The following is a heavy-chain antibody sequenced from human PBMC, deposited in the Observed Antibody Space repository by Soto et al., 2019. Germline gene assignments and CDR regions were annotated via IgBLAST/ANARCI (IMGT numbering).Heavy chain of an antibody. Sequence: SETLSLTCAVSGGSISSSNWWSWVRQPPGKGLEWIGEIYHSGSTNYNPSLKSRVTISVDKSKNQFSLKLSSVTAADTAVYYCARDWRELLPGYYGMDVWGQGTTVTSP. CDR2: IYHSGST. J-gene: IGHJ6*02. CDR3: ARDWRELLPGYYGMDV. V-gene: IGHV4-4*02. CDR1: GGSISSSNW. D-gene: IGHD1-26*01.